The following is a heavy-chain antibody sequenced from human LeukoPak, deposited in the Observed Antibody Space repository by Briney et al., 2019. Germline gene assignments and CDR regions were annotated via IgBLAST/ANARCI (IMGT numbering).Heavy chain of an antibody. J-gene: IGHJ3*02. CDR3: XXDFXREYYYESNGYYPSAFDI. V-gene: IGHV3-23*01. CDR2: ISGSGGST. D-gene: IGHD3-22*01. Sequence: GGSLRLSCAASRFIFSSYGMSWVRQASGKGLKWVSAISGSGGSTYYADSVKGRFTISRDNSKNTLYLQMNSLRAEDTAVYYCXXDFXREYYYESNGYYPSAFDIWGQGTMVTVSS. CDR1: RFIFSSYG.